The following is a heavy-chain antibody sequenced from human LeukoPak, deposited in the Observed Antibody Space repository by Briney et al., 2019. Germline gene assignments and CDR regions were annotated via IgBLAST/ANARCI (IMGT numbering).Heavy chain of an antibody. V-gene: IGHV3-30-3*01. Sequence: PGGSLRLSCAASGFTFTTYAVPWVRQAPGKGLEWVALISNDGSKRYYADSVRGRFTISRDNSRSTLYLQMNSLTPEDTAMYYCARDQVGTIGGAAYGWFAPWGQGTLVTVSS. CDR3: ARDQVGTIGGAAYGWFAP. D-gene: IGHD1-26*01. J-gene: IGHJ5*02. CDR2: ISNDGSKR. CDR1: GFTFTTYA.